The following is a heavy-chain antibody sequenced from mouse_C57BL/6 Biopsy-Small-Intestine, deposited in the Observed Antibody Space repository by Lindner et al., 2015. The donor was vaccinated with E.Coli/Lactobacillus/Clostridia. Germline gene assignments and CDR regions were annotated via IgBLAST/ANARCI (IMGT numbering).Heavy chain of an antibody. V-gene: IGHV1-19*01. Sequence: VQLQESGPVLVKPGASVNMSCKASGYTFTDYYMNWVKQSHGKSLEWIGIINPYNGGTSYNQKFKSKATLIVDKPSSTAYMQLSSLTSEDSAVYYCARSYDFDGYFDVWGTGTTVTVSS. D-gene: IGHD2-4*01. CDR2: INPYNGGT. CDR3: ARSYDFDGYFDV. CDR1: GYTFTDYY. J-gene: IGHJ1*03.